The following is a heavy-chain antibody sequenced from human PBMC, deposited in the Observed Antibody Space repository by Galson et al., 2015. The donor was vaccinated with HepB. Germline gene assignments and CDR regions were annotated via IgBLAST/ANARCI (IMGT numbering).Heavy chain of an antibody. V-gene: IGHV3-11*01. CDR1: GFTFSDYY. CDR2: ISSSGSTI. D-gene: IGHD1-26*01. CDR3: VREAGAYSFDY. Sequence: SLRLSCAASGFTFSDYYMSWIRQAPGKGLEGVSYISSSGSTIYYADSVKGRFTISRDNAKSSLYLQMNSLRAEDTAVYYCVREAGAYSFDYWGQGTLVPVSS. J-gene: IGHJ4*02.